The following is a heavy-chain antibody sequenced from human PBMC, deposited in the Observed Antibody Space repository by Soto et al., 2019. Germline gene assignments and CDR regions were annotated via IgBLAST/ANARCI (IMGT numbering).Heavy chain of an antibody. CDR2: ISASGGST. D-gene: IGHD1-26*01. J-gene: IGHJ4*02. V-gene: IGHV3-23*01. CDR1: GLTLSSYA. Sequence: GGSLRLSCAASGLTLSSYAMSGVLQGPGQGPEWVSGISASGGSTSYADSVKVRFTISRDNSKNTLYMQMNSLRADETAVYHCAKGQNSGTYRFYFDYWGQGALVTVSS. CDR3: AKGQNSGTYRFYFDY.